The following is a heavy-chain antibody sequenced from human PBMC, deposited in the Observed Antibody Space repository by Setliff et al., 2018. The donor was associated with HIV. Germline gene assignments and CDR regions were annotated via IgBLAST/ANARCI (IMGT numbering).Heavy chain of an antibody. CDR1: GYSISSGYY. D-gene: IGHD6-13*01. CDR3: VAASSWDPLLDY. Sequence: PSETLSLTCAVSGYSISSGYYWGWIRQPAGKGLEWIRHISTSGTTKYNPSLKSRVTISVDTSKKHFSLRLTSVTAADTAVYYCVAASSWDPLLDYWGQGTLVTVSS. V-gene: IGHV4-61*09. J-gene: IGHJ4*02. CDR2: ISTSGTT.